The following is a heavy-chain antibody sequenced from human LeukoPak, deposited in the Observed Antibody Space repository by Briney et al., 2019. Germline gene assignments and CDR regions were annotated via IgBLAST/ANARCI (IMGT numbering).Heavy chain of an antibody. J-gene: IGHJ4*02. CDR3: AKAKGWYYFDY. Sequence: SGGGVVQPGRSLRLSCAASGFTFSSYGMHWVRQAPGKGLEWVSGISASGGSTYYADSVRGRFTISRDNSKNTLYVQMNSLRDEDTAVYYCAKAKGWYYFDYWGQGTLVTVSS. V-gene: IGHV3-23*01. CDR2: ISASGGST. D-gene: IGHD6-19*01. CDR1: GFTFSSYG.